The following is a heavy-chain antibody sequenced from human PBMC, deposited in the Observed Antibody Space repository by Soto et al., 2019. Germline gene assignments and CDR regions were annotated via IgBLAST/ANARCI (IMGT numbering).Heavy chain of an antibody. D-gene: IGHD2-15*01. CDR1: GYTFTGYY. CDR2: INPNSGGT. CDR3: ASTVVTNPTYDAFDI. Sequence: ASVKVSCKASGYTFTGYYMHWVRQAPGQGLEWMGWINPNSGGTNYAQKFQGWVTMTRDTSISTAYMELSRLRSDDTAVYYCASTVVTNPTYDAFDIWGQGAMVTVSS. J-gene: IGHJ3*02. V-gene: IGHV1-2*04.